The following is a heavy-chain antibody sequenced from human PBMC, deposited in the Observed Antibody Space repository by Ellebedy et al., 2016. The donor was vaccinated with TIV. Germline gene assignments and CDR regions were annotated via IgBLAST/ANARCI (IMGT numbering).Heavy chain of an antibody. CDR3: ARGYSYGYFGY. CDR2: IIPIFGTA. D-gene: IGHD5-18*01. Sequence: AASVKVSCKASGGTFSSYAISWVRQAPGQGLEWMGGIIPIFGTANYAQKFQGRVTITADESTSTAYMELSSLRSEDTAVYYCARGYSYGYFGYWGQGTLVTVSS. V-gene: IGHV1-69*13. J-gene: IGHJ4*02. CDR1: GGTFSSYA.